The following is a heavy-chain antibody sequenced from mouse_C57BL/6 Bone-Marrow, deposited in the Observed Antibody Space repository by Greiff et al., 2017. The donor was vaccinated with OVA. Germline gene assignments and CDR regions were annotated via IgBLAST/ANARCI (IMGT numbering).Heavy chain of an antibody. CDR1: GFTFSDYY. Sequence: EVQLVESEGGLVQPGSSMKLSCTASGFTFSDYYMAWVRQVPEKGLEWVANINYDGSSTYYLDSLKSRFIISRDNAKNILYLQMSSLKSEDTATYYCARGTRTFAYWGQGTLVTVSA. J-gene: IGHJ3*01. CDR2: INYDGSST. V-gene: IGHV5-16*01. CDR3: ARGTRTFAY.